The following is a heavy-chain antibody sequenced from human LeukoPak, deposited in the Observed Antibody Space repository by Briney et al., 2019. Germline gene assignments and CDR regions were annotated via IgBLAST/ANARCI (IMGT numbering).Heavy chain of an antibody. CDR2: IYHSGST. D-gene: IGHD2-8*01. CDR3: ASTPVGYCTNGVCQTFDY. CDR1: GYSLSSGYY. Sequence: KSSETLSLTCAVSGYSLSSGYYWGWIRQPPGKGLEWIGSIYHSGSTYYNPSLKSRVTISVDTSKNQFSLKLSSVTAADTAVYYCASTPVGYCTNGVCQTFDYWGQGTLVTVSS. J-gene: IGHJ4*02. V-gene: IGHV4-38-2*01.